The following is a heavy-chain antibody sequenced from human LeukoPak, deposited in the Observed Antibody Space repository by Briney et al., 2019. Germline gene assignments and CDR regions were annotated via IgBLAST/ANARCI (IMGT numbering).Heavy chain of an antibody. Sequence: GGSLRLSCAASGFTVSSNFMSWVRQAPGKGLEWVSVIYSGGSTYYADSVKGRFTIPRDNSKNTLYLQMNSLRAEDTAVYYCASQRSSNGDYWGQGTLVTVSS. D-gene: IGHD6-6*01. CDR3: ASQRSSNGDY. CDR2: IYSGGST. CDR1: GFTVSSNF. V-gene: IGHV3-66*04. J-gene: IGHJ4*02.